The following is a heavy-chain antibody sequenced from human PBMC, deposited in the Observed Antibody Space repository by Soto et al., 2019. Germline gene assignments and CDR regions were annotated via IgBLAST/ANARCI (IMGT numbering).Heavy chain of an antibody. J-gene: IGHJ2*01. Sequence: ASVKVSCKASGYTFTSYGISWVRQAPGQGLEWMGWISAYNGNTNYAQKLQGRVTMTTDTSTSTAYMELRSLRSDDTAVYYCARWYYYDSSGHWYFDLWGRGTLVTVSS. CDR2: ISAYNGNT. V-gene: IGHV1-18*01. CDR3: ARWYYYDSSGHWYFDL. CDR1: GYTFTSYG. D-gene: IGHD3-22*01.